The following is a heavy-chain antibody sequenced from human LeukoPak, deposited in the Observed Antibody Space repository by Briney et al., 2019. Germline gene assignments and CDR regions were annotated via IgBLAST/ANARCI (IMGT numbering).Heavy chain of an antibody. J-gene: IGHJ6*02. V-gene: IGHV3-23*01. D-gene: IGHD3-10*01. CDR3: AKDPIKGYYYGSGSTPYGMDV. Sequence: PGGSLRLSCAASGFTFSSYAMSWVRQAPGKGLEWVSAISGSGGSTYYADSVKGRFTISRDNSKNTLYLQMNSLRAEDTAVYYCAKDPIKGYYYGSGSTPYGMDVWGQGTTVTVSS. CDR1: GFTFSSYA. CDR2: ISGSGGST.